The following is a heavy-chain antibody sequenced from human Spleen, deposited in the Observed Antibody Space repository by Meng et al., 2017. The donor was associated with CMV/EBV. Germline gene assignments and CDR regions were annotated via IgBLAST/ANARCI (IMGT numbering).Heavy chain of an antibody. J-gene: IGHJ6*02. CDR1: GFTFDNYA. Sequence: GESLKISCAASGFTFDNYAMSWVRQAPGKGLEWVSVIHSGGSNTYYADSVKGRFTISRDNSKKTLYLQMNSLRAEDTAVYYCAKDGYSYGYYYYYGMDVWGQGTTVTVSS. CDR2: IHSGGSNT. D-gene: IGHD5-18*01. CDR3: AKDGYSYGYYYYYGMDV. V-gene: IGHV3-23*03.